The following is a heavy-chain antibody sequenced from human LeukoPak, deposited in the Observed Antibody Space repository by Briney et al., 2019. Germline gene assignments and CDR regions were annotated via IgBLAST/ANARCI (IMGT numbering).Heavy chain of an antibody. D-gene: IGHD3-22*01. CDR1: GFTFSSYS. J-gene: IGHJ4*02. CDR2: VSSSSSVM. CDR3: AKGSYYDSSGSFYFDY. Sequence: GGSLRLSCAASGFTFSSYSMNWVRQAPGKGLEWVSSVSSSSSVMYYADSVRGRFTISRDNAKNSLYLQMNSLRAEDTAVYYCAKGSYYDSSGSFYFDYWGQGTLVTVSS. V-gene: IGHV3-21*01.